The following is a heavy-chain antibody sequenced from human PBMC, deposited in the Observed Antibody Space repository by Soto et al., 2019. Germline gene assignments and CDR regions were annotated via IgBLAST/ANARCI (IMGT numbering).Heavy chain of an antibody. V-gene: IGHV1-18*04. CDR3: AREGVPLATLPDPCFDS. CDR2: VSPSYGKT. CDR1: NYTFINYG. D-gene: IGHD2-15*01. Sequence: ASVKVSCKASNYTFINYGIGWVRQAPGHGLEWMGWVSPSYGKTYYAHKFQGRVTMTTDTSTGTVYMELRSLRSDDTAVYFCAREGVPLATLPDPCFDSWGQGTLVTVSS. J-gene: IGHJ5*01.